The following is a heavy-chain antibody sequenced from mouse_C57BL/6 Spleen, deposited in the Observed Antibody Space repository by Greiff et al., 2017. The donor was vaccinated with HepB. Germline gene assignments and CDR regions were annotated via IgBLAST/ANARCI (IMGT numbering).Heavy chain of an antibody. CDR2: IDPSDSET. CDR3: ARGYYGPTGGFAY. V-gene: IGHV1-52*01. D-gene: IGHD1-1*02. CDR1: GYTFTSYW. Sequence: VQLQQPGAELVRPGSSVKLSCKASGYTFTSYWMHWVKQRPIQGLEWIGNIDPSDSETHYNQKFKDKATLTVDKSSSTAYMQLSSLTSEDSAVYYCARGYYGPTGGFAYWGQGTLVTVSA. J-gene: IGHJ3*01.